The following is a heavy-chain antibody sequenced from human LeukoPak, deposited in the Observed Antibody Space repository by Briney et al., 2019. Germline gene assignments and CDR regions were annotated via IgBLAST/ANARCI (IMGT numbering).Heavy chain of an antibody. CDR3: ARDGEWLRFLYWVY. V-gene: IGHV1-2*02. D-gene: IGHD5-12*01. CDR2: INPNSGGT. CDR1: GYTFTNYY. Sequence: ASVKVSCKASGYTFTNYYMHWVRQAPGQGLEWMGWINPNSGGTNYAQKFQVRVTMTRDTSITTAYMELSSLRSDDTAVYYCARDGEWLRFLYWVYWGQGTLVTVSS. J-gene: IGHJ4*02.